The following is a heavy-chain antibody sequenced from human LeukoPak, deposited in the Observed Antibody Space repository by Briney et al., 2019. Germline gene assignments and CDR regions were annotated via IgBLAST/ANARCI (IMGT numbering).Heavy chain of an antibody. D-gene: IGHD1-26*01. CDR3: ARQLWPSGSDLYFDY. V-gene: IGHV5-51*01. CDR1: GYSFTSYW. CDR2: IYPGDSDT. J-gene: IGHJ4*02. Sequence: GESLKISCKGSGYSFTSYWIGWVRQMPGKGLEWMGIIYPGDSDTRHSPSFQGQVTISADKSISTAYLQWSSLKASDTAMYYCARQLWPSGSDLYFDYWGQGTLVTVSS.